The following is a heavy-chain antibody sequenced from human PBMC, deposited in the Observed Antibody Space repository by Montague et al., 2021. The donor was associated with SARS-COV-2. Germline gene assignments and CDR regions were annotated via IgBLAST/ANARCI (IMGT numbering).Heavy chain of an antibody. V-gene: IGHV4-59*02. D-gene: IGHD4-23*01. CDR3: AKASRGYGGDFDS. CDR1: GRCANRHF. J-gene: IGHJ4*02. CDR2: IFYSGST. Sequence: SETLSLTCSVHGRCANRHFWSSVVRPPGTGAEWMGSIFYSGSTYNPSLNSRVTMSLDTSKNHFSLNLISVTAADTAVYYCAKASRGYGGDFDSWGQGTLVIVSS.